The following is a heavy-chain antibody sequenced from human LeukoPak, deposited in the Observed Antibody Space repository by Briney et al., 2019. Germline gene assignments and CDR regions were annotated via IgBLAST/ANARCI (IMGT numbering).Heavy chain of an antibody. D-gene: IGHD3-9*01. CDR3: ARSKDILTGYCFDY. CDR2: INHSGST. CDR1: GGSFSGYY. Sequence: SETLSLTCAVYGGSFSGYYWSWIRQPPGKGPEWIGEINHSGSTNYNPSLKSRVTISVDTSKNQFSLKLSSVTAADTAVYYCARSKDILTGYCFDYWGQGTLVTVSS. V-gene: IGHV4-34*01. J-gene: IGHJ4*02.